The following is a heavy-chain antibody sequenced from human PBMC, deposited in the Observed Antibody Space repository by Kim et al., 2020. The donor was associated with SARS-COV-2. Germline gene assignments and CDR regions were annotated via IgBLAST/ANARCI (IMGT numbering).Heavy chain of an antibody. CDR3: ARAEVTSRGAFDI. D-gene: IGHD5-18*01. CDR1: EFTFRSYL. V-gene: IGHV3-74*01. J-gene: IGHJ3*02. Sequence: GGSLRLSCAASEFTFRSYLMHWVRQPPGKELVCVSRINADGSSITYADSVKGRFSISRDNAKNTLYLQMNSLRAEDTAVYYCARAEVTSRGAFDIWGQG. CDR2: INADGSSI.